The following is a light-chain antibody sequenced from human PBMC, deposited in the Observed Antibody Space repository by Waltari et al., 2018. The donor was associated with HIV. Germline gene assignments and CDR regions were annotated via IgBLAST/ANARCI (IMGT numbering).Light chain of an antibody. J-gene: IGLJ3*02. CDR2: AKS. V-gene: IGLV1-40*01. Sequence: QSLLTQPPSVSATPGQRITIPCTGNTSNIGAGHDVHWYRQLPGTAPKLLILAKSNRPSGVPDRSSGSKSTASASLAITGLQAEDEGYYYCQSSDIRLHGLWVFGGGTKVTVL. CDR3: QSSDIRLHGLWV. CDR1: TSNIGAGHD.